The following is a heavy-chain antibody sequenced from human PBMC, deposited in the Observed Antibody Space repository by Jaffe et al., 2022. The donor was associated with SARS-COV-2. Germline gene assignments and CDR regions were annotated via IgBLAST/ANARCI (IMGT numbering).Heavy chain of an antibody. CDR1: GGSISSYY. Sequence: QVQLQESGPGLVKPSETLSLTCTVSGGSISSYYWSWIRQPPGKGLEWIGYIYYSGSTNYNPSLKSRVTISVDTSKNQFSLKLSSVTAADTAVYYCARGPYYGSGSYYIWFDPWGQGTLVTVSS. D-gene: IGHD3-10*01. CDR3: ARGPYYGSGSYYIWFDP. J-gene: IGHJ5*02. CDR2: IYYSGST. V-gene: IGHV4-59*01.